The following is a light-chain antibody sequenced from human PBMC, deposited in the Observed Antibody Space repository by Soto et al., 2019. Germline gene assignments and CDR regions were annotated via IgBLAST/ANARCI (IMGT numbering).Light chain of an antibody. CDR1: KLGDKY. V-gene: IGLV3-1*01. CDR3: QAWDSSTGV. CDR2: QDR. J-gene: IGLJ2*01. Sequence: SYELTQPPSVSVSPGQTASITCSGDKLGDKYACWYQQKPGQTPVLVIYQDRKRPSGIPERFSGSNSGNTATLTISGTQAMDDADYYCQAWDSSTGVFGGGTQLTVL.